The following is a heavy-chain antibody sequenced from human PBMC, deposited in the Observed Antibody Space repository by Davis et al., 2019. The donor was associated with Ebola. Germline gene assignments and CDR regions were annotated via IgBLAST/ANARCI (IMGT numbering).Heavy chain of an antibody. CDR3: ARSPHPYGSSWFFDH. J-gene: IGHJ4*02. CDR2: IYYSGST. Sequence: SETLSLTCAVSGGSISNAYWSWIRQPPGKGLEWIGYIYYSGSTSYNPSLKSRVTISIDTSKNQFSLKLNSVTAADTAVYYCARSPHPYGSSWFFDHWGQGTLVTVSS. V-gene: IGHV4-59*01. D-gene: IGHD6-13*01. CDR1: GGSISNAY.